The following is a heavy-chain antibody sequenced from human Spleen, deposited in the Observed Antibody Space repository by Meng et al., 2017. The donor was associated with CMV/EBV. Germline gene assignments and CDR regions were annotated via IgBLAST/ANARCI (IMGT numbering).Heavy chain of an antibody. CDR3: ARLPRANCGGDCYFDY. Sequence: GESLKISCAASGFTFDDYGMSWVRQAPGKGLEWVSGINWNGGSTGYADSVKGRFTISRDNAKNSLYLQMNSLSAEDTALYYCARLPRANCGGDCYFDYWGQGTLVTVSS. CDR1: GFTFDDYG. V-gene: IGHV3-20*04. CDR2: INWNGGST. J-gene: IGHJ4*02. D-gene: IGHD2-21*01.